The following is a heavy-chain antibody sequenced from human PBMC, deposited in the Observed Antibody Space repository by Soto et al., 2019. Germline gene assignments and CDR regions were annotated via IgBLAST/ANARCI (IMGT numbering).Heavy chain of an antibody. CDR3: AIRSSALDY. Sequence: QVQLVESGGGVVQPGRSLRLSCAASGFTFSSYGMHWVRQAPGKGLEWVAVIWYDGSNKYYADSVKGRFTISRDNPKNTLYLQMNSLRAEDTAVYYCAIRSSALDYWGQGTLVTVSS. D-gene: IGHD3-22*01. CDR2: IWYDGSNK. V-gene: IGHV3-33*01. CDR1: GFTFSSYG. J-gene: IGHJ4*02.